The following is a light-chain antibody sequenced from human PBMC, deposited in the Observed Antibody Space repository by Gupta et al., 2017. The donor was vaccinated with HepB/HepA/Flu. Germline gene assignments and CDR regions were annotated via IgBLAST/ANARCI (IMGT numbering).Light chain of an antibody. CDR2: DVS. CDR3: SSYKSSSTLWV. Sequence: QSALTQPASVSGSPGQSITISCPGTSSDVGGYNYVSWYQQHPGKAPKLMIYDVSNRPSGVSNRFSGSKSGNTASLTISRLQAEDEADYYCSSYKSSSTLWVFGGGTKMTVL. V-gene: IGLV2-14*03. CDR1: SSDVGGYNY. J-gene: IGLJ2*01.